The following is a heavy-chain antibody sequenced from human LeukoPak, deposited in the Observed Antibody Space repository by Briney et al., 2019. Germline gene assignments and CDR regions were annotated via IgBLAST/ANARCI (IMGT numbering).Heavy chain of an antibody. CDR2: IYHSGST. J-gene: IGHJ4*02. CDR3: ARGSVVPAAKFDY. D-gene: IGHD2-2*01. V-gene: IGHV4-38-2*01. CDR1: GYSIRSDSY. Sequence: PSETLSLTCAVSGYSIRSDSYWGWIRPPPGKSLEWIGYIYHSGSTYYNPSLKSRVTISVDTSKNQFSLKLSSVTAADTAVYYCARGSVVPAAKFDYWGQGTLVTVSS.